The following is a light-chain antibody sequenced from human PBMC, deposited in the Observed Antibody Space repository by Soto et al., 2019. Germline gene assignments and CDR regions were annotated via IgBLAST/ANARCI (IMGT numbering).Light chain of an antibody. Sequence: DIQMTQSPASVSSCGGDIITITFLASQDIGGRLAWFQQKPGKAPQYLIQAASILQSGVPSRFSGSGSGAEFILTINNLQPEDFASYLCLQVYSFPRTFGLGTKVDIK. CDR2: AAS. J-gene: IGKJ1*01. V-gene: IGKV1-12*01. CDR3: LQVYSFPRT. CDR1: QDIGGR.